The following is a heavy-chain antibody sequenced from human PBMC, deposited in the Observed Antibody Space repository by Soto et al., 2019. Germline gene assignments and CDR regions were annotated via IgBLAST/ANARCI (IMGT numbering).Heavy chain of an antibody. V-gene: IGHV5-51*01. Sequence: GESLKISCKGSGYSFTSYWIGWVRQVPGKGLELMGIIHPGDSDTRYSPSFQDQVTISADKSINTAYLQWRSLKASDTAMYYCARRGTSANFNWFDPWGQGTLVTVSS. CDR3: ARRGTSANFNWFDP. J-gene: IGHJ5*01. CDR1: GYSFTSYW. CDR2: IHPGDSDT.